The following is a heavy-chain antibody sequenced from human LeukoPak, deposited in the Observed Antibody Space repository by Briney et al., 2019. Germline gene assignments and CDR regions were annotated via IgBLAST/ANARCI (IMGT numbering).Heavy chain of an antibody. CDR3: AKDETTMVRGTSRYYYMDV. V-gene: IGHV3-15*01. D-gene: IGHD3-10*01. CDR1: GFTFSNAW. J-gene: IGHJ6*03. CDR2: IKSKTDGGTT. Sequence: PGGSLRLSCAASGFTFSNAWMSWVRQAPGKGLEWVGRIKSKTDGGTTDYAGSVKGRFTISRDNSKNTLYLQMNSLRAEDTAVYYCAKDETTMVRGTSRYYYMDVWGKGTTVTISS.